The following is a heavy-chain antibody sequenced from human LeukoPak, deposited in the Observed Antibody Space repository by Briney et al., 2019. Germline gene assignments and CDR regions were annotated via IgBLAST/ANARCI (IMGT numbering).Heavy chain of an antibody. D-gene: IGHD2-2*01. CDR1: GFTVSSNY. CDR3: ATAYWGYQPRPYYYYYYMDV. CDR2: IYSGGST. J-gene: IGHJ6*03. Sequence: GGSLRLSCAASGFTVSSNYMSWVRQAPGKGLEWVSVIYSGGSTYYADSVKGRFTISRDNSKNTLYLQMNSLRAEDTAVYYCATAYWGYQPRPYYYYYYMDVWGKGTTVTVSS. V-gene: IGHV3-53*01.